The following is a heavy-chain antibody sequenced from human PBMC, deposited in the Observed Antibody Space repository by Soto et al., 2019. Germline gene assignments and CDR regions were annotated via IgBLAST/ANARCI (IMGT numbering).Heavy chain of an antibody. CDR1: GYSFTIYW. D-gene: IGHD3-9*01. CDR2: IYPGDSDT. J-gene: IGHJ6*02. CDR3: ATLRYYDILTGYRIGGMDV. V-gene: IGHV5-51*01. Sequence: PGESLKSSGKGSGYSFTIYWIGWVLQMPWKGLEWMGIIYPGDSDTRYSPSFQGQVTISADKSISTAYLQWSSLKASDTAMYYCATLRYYDILTGYRIGGMDVWGQGTTVTVSS.